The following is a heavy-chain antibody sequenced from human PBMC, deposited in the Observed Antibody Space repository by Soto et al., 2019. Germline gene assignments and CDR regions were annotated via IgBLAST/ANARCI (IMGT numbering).Heavy chain of an antibody. CDR2: IKQDGSEK. J-gene: IGHJ3*02. CDR1: GFTFNNYA. Sequence: GGSLRLSCAASGFTFNNYAMHWVRQAPGKGLEWVANIKQDGSEKYYVDSVKGRFTISRDNAKNSLYLQMNSLRAEDTAVYYCARDPLVVVVPAVLWFGDKNDAFDIWGQGTMVTVSS. D-gene: IGHD2-2*01. V-gene: IGHV3-7*01. CDR3: ARDPLVVVVPAVLWFGDKNDAFDI.